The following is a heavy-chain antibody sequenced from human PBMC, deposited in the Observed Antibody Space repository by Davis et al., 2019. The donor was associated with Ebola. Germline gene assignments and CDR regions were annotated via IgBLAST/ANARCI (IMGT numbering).Heavy chain of an antibody. CDR1: GFTFSKYV. J-gene: IGHJ4*02. Sequence: GESLKISCAGSGFTFSKYVMTWVRQAPGKGLEWVSTISGNGGTDYIDSVKGRFTISRDNAKNTLYLQMNSLTAEDTAVYYCTRGVFDYWGQGSLVTVSS. CDR2: ISGNGGT. CDR3: TRGVFDY. V-gene: IGHV3-23*01.